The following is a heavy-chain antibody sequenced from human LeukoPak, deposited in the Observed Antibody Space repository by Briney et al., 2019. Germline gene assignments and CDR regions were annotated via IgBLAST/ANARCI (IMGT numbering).Heavy chain of an antibody. CDR2: VSGTGGST. J-gene: IGHJ4*02. CDR1: GFTFSSYA. D-gene: IGHD3-10*01. Sequence: GGSLRLSCAASGFTFSSYAMSWVRQAPGKGLEWVSAVSGTGGSTYYADSVRGRFTISRDNSENTLYLQMNSLRAEDTAVYYCAKVIRGVTITGSDYWGQGTLVTVSS. CDR3: AKVIRGVTITGSDY. V-gene: IGHV3-23*01.